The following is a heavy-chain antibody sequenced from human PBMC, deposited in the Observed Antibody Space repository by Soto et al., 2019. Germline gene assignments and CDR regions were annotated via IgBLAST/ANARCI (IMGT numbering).Heavy chain of an antibody. CDR2: IYYSGST. CDR1: GGSISSGGYY. D-gene: IGHD5-12*01. CDR3: ARARGLGGWTAFDI. J-gene: IGHJ3*02. Sequence: SETLSLTCTVSGGSISSGGYYWSWIRQHPGKGLEWIGYIYYSGSTYYNPSLKSRVTISVDTSKNQFSLKLSSVTAADTAVYYCARARGLGGWTAFDIWGQGTMVTDSS. V-gene: IGHV4-31*03.